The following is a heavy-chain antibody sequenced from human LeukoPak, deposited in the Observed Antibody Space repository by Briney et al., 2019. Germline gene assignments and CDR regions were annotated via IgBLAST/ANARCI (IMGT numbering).Heavy chain of an antibody. Sequence: GGSLTLSCQASGFTFSMYAMSWVRQAPGKGLEWVASMCGTAGCTFYPDSLKGRFTISRDNSKNVLYLRMNSLTAEDTAIYYCAKDRPNFHENSGHYYRRDGDSWGQGTLVTVSS. CDR2: MCGTAGCT. CDR1: GFTFSMYA. D-gene: IGHD3-22*01. V-gene: IGHV3-23*01. J-gene: IGHJ5*01. CDR3: AKDRPNFHENSGHYYRRDGDS.